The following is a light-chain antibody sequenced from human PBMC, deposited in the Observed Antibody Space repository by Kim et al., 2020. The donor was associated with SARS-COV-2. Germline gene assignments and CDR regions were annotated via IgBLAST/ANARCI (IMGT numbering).Light chain of an antibody. CDR1: SSNIGAGYN. V-gene: IGLV1-40*01. Sequence: RVTISCTGRSSNIGAGYNVHWYQQLPGTAPKLLIYGNSNRPSGVPDRFSGSNSGTSASLTITGLLAEDEADYYCQSFDSRLTGWAFGGGTQLTVL. CDR2: GNS. J-gene: IGLJ3*02. CDR3: QSFDSRLTGWA.